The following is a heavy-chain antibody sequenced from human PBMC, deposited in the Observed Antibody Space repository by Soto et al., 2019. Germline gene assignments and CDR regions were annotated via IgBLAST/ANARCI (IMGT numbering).Heavy chain of an antibody. V-gene: IGHV4-59*01. CDR1: GASMPNSS. Sequence: SETLTLTCTVSGASMPNSSWHWIRQPPGKGLEWVGYVSYSGNTRHNPSLKNRVTISVDSSKNRFYLKLTSVTAADTALYYCARDRTSFGLHVWGQGTKVTVSS. CDR3: ARDRTSFGLHV. J-gene: IGHJ6*02. D-gene: IGHD1-7*01. CDR2: VSYSGNT.